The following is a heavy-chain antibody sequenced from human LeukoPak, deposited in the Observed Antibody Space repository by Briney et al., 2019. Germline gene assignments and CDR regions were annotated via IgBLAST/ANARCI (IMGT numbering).Heavy chain of an antibody. CDR1: GFSFSSYG. CDR2: MSYDGGNK. D-gene: IGHD6-13*01. CDR3: AKDGTSSWYGEFDY. Sequence: PGGSLRLSCTASGFSFSSYGMHWVRQAPGKGLERVAVMSYDGGNKYYADSVKGRFTISRDNSRNTLYLQMDSLRGEDTAVYYCAKDGTSSWYGEFDYWGQGALVTVSS. J-gene: IGHJ4*02. V-gene: IGHV3-30*18.